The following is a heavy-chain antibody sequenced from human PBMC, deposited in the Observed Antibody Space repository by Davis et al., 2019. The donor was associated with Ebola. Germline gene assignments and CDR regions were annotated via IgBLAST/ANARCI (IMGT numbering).Heavy chain of an antibody. Sequence: GESLKISCAASGFTFSSYAMHWVRQAPGKGLEWVAVISYDGSNKYYADSVKGRFTISRDNAKNSLYLQMNSLRAEDTAVYYCARVQFGELYDYWGQGTLVTVSS. CDR3: ARVQFGELYDY. J-gene: IGHJ4*02. CDR1: GFTFSSYA. D-gene: IGHD3-10*01. CDR2: ISYDGSNK. V-gene: IGHV3-30-3*01.